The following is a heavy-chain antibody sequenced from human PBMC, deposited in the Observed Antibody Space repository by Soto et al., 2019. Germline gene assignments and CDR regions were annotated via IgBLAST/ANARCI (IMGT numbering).Heavy chain of an antibody. V-gene: IGHV3-30-3*01. CDR1: GFTFSSYA. D-gene: IGHD2-21*02. Sequence: GGSLRLSCAASGFTFSSYAMHWVRQAPGKGLEWVAVISYDGSNKYYADSVKGRFTISRDNSKNTLYLQMNSLRAEDTAVYYCARDTAITPDNQSWLDPWGQGTLVTVSS. CDR3: ARDTAITPDNQSWLDP. J-gene: IGHJ5*02. CDR2: ISYDGSNK.